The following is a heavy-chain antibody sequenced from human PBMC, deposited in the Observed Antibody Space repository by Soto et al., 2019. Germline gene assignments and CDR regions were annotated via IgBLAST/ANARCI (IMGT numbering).Heavy chain of an antibody. Sequence: QVQLQQSGPGLVKPSQTLSLTCAISGDSVSSNSVAWNWIRQSPSRGLEWLGRTYYRSRWYNDYVLSVKSRLTINPDTSKNQFSLQLNSVTPEDTAMYYCSREYSSSFDYWGQGTLVTVSS. D-gene: IGHD6-6*01. CDR1: GDSVSSNSVA. CDR3: SREYSSSFDY. J-gene: IGHJ4*02. V-gene: IGHV6-1*01. CDR2: TYYRSRWYN.